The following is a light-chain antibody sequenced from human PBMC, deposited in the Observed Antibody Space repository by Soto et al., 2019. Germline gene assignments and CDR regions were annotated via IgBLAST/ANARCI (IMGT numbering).Light chain of an antibody. CDR3: QQSDRLPNT. CDR1: QTIGRY. J-gene: IGKJ2*01. V-gene: IGKV1-39*01. Sequence: DIQMTQSPSPLSASVGDRVTITCRASQTIGRYLNWYQQKPGKAPELLIFAATNLQSVVPSRFSGSGSGTDFNFSISSLQREDFATDHCQQSDRLPNTFGQGTKLEIK. CDR2: AAT.